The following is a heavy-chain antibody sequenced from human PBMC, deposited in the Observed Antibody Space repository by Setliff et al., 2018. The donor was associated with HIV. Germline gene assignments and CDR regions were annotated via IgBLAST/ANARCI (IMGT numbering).Heavy chain of an antibody. D-gene: IGHD3-3*01. CDR3: ARGSYRGSGFLVRYFDF. J-gene: IGHJ4*02. CDR2: INHNGGT. CDR1: GGSFTSYY. V-gene: IGHV4-34*01. Sequence: SETLSLTCAVYGGSFTSYYWTWIRQAPGKDLEWIGEINHNGGTNYNPSLKSRVTISVDRSKNQFFLRLTSVTAADTAVYYCARGSYRGSGFLVRYFDFWGQGSLVTVSS.